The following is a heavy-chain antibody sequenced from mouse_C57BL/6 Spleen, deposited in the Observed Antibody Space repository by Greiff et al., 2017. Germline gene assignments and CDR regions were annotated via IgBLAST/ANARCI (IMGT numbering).Heavy chain of an antibody. CDR3: ARGGFTTVVGLDY. V-gene: IGHV5-17*01. Sequence: EVKLMESGGGLVKPGGSLKLSCAASGFTFSDYGMHWVRQAPEKGLEWVAYISSGSSTIYYADTVKGRFTISRDNAKNTLFLQMTSLRSEDTAMYYCARGGFTTVVGLDYWGQGTTLTVSS. D-gene: IGHD1-1*01. CDR2: ISSGSSTI. CDR1: GFTFSDYG. J-gene: IGHJ2*01.